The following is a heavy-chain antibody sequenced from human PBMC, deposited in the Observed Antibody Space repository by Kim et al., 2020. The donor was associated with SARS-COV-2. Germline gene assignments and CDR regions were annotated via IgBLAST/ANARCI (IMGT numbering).Heavy chain of an antibody. J-gene: IGHJ4*01. CDR2: IYYSGST. Sequence: SETLSLTCTVSGGSISSSSYYWGWIRQPPGKGLEWIGSIYYSGSTYYNPSLKSRVTISVDTSKNQFSLKLSSVTAADTAVYYCARRDSRGRGYYFDYWG. CDR3: ARRDSRGRGYYFDY. V-gene: IGHV4-39*01. CDR1: GGSISSSSYY. D-gene: IGHD6-19*01.